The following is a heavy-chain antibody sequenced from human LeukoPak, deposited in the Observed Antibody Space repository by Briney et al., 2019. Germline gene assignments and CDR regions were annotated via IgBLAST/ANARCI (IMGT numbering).Heavy chain of an antibody. V-gene: IGHV3-11*01. CDR1: GSTFSDYY. J-gene: IGHJ4*02. CDR3: ANYRKPQGLDY. CDR2: ISSSGSTI. D-gene: IGHD1-14*01. Sequence: GGSLRLSCAASGSTFSDYYMSWIRQAPGKGLEWVSYISSSGSTIYYADSVKGRFTISRDNAKNSLYLQMTSLRVEDTAVYYCANYRKPQGLDYWGQGTLVTVSS.